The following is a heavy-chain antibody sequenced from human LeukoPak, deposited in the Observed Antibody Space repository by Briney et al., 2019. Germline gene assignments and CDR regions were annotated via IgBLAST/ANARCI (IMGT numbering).Heavy chain of an antibody. CDR3: ARDSSGWYDY. V-gene: IGHV3-21*01. CDR1: GFTFSSYS. J-gene: IGHJ4*02. Sequence: GGSLRLSCAASGFTFSSYSMNWVRQAPGKGLEWVSSISSSSSYIYYAGSVKGRFTISRDNAKNSLYLQMNSLRAEDTAVYYCARDSSGWYDYWGQGTLVTVSS. CDR2: ISSSSSYI. D-gene: IGHD6-19*01.